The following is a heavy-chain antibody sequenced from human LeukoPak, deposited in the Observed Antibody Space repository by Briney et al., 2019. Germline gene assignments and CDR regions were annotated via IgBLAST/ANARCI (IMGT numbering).Heavy chain of an antibody. D-gene: IGHD1-26*01. CDR1: GGTFSRYA. J-gene: IGHJ4*02. CDR3: ARGDLQYSGSPAALDY. V-gene: IGHV1-69*06. Sequence: GASVKVSCKPSGGTFSRYAISWVRQAPGQGLEWMGEIIPIFGTPNYAQKFQGRVTITADKSTSTAYMELSSLKASDTAMYYCARGDLQYSGSPAALDYWGQGTLVTVSS. CDR2: IIPIFGTP.